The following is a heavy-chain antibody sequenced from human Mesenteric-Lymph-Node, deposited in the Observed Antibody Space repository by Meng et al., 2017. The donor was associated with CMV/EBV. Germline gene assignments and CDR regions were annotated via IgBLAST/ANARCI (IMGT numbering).Heavy chain of an antibody. J-gene: IGHJ6*02. CDR2: ISGSGGST. CDR3: AKVSGSGYRYGMDV. D-gene: IGHD3-3*01. CDR1: GFTFSSYA. V-gene: IGHV3-23*01. Sequence: GESLKISCAASGFTFSSYAMSWVRQAPGKGLEWVSAISGSGGSTYYADSVKDRFTISRDNSKNTLYLQMNSLRAEDTAVYYCAKVSGSGYRYGMDVWGQGTTVTVSS.